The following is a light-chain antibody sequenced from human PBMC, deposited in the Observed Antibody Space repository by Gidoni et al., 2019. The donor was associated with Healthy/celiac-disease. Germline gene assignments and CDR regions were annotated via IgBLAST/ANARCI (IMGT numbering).Light chain of an antibody. CDR3: QQYNSYSLT. J-gene: IGKJ1*01. CDR1: QSISSW. Sequence: DMPTTQSPSTLSASVGDRVTITCRASQSISSWLDWYQQKPGKAPKLLIYTASSLESVVPSRFSGSGSGTDFTLTISSLQPDDFATYYCQQYNSYSLTFGRGTKVEIK. CDR2: TAS. V-gene: IGKV1-5*03.